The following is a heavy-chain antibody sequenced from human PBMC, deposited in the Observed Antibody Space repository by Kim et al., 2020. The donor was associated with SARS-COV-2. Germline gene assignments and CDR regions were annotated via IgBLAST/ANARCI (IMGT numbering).Heavy chain of an antibody. CDR1: GDRVSSSSAV. Sequence: SQTLSLTCAISGDRVSSSSAVWRWIRQSPSRGLEWLGRIYYRSKWYNDYAVSVKSRLTINPDPSKNQFSLQLNSVTAEDTAVYYCTRRAGGSGLHGMDVWGQGTTVTVSS. D-gene: IGHD2-8*02. J-gene: IGHJ6*02. V-gene: IGHV6-1*01. CDR3: TRRAGGSGLHGMDV. CDR2: IYYRSKWYN.